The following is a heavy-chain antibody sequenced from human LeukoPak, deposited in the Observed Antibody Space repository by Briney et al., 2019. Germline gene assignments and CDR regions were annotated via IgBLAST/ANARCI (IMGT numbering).Heavy chain of an antibody. Sequence: GASVKVSCKASGYTFTSYGISWVRQAPGQGLEWMGWISAYNGNTNYAQKFQGRVTMTTDTSTSTAYMELRSLRSDDTAVYYCAKEGRGRFGEYQGYFDYWGQGTLVTVSS. V-gene: IGHV1-18*01. D-gene: IGHD3-10*01. CDR2: ISAYNGNT. CDR1: GYTFTSYG. J-gene: IGHJ4*02. CDR3: AKEGRGRFGEYQGYFDY.